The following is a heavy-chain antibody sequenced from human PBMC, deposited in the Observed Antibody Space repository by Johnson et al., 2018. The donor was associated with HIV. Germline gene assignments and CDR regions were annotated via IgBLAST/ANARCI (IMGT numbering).Heavy chain of an antibody. CDR1: GFTFSDHY. V-gene: IGHV3-72*01. Sequence: VQLVESGGGLVKPGGSLRLSCAASGFTFSDHYMDWVRQAPGTGLEWVGRSTNKANSSTTDYAASGQGTFTIARDDSKNSLSLQMNSLKPEATAVYYCVRDSSGYSGFDIWGQGTMVTVSS. CDR3: VRDSSGYSGFDI. J-gene: IGHJ3*02. D-gene: IGHD3-22*01. CDR2: STNKANSSTT.